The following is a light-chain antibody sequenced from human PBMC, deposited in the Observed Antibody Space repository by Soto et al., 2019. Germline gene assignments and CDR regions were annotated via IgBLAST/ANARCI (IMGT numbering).Light chain of an antibody. CDR3: SPYAGSRTWV. V-gene: IGLV2-23*01. CDR2: EGN. J-gene: IGLJ2*01. Sequence: QSALTQPASVSGSPGQSITISCTGTSSNVGSYNLVSWYQQHPGKAPKLMIYEGNKRPSGVPDRFSGSKSGNTASLTISGLPADNQCVDYRSPYAGSRTWVFGGGTNLTAL. CDR1: SSNVGSYNL.